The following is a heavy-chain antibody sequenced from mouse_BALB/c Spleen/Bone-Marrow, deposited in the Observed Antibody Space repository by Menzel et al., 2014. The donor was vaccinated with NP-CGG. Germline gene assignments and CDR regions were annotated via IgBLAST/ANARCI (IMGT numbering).Heavy chain of an antibody. CDR3: ARSDYYGSSYKAWFTY. J-gene: IGHJ3*01. V-gene: IGHV1-31*01. CDR2: IYPYNGGT. CDR1: GYSFTGYT. Sequence: VQLQQSGPELVKPGTSMKISCKASGYSFTGYTMNWVKQSHGKNLEWIGLIYPYNGGTTYNQKFKGKATFTIDKASSTAYMERLSLTSEDSAVYYCARSDYYGSSYKAWFTYWGQGTLVTVSA. D-gene: IGHD1-1*01.